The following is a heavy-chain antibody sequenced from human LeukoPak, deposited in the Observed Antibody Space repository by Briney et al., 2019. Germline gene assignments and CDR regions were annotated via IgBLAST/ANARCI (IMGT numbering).Heavy chain of an antibody. CDR2: ISAYNGNT. CDR1: GYTFTNYG. J-gene: IGHJ3*02. D-gene: IGHD6-13*01. CDR3: ARLSSSWSTHDAFDI. Sequence: GASVKVSCKASGYTFTNYGISWVRQAPGQGLEWMGWISAYNGNTNYAQKLQGRVTMTTDTSTSTAYMELRSLRSDDTAVYYCARLSSSWSTHDAFDIWGQGTMVTVSS. V-gene: IGHV1-18*01.